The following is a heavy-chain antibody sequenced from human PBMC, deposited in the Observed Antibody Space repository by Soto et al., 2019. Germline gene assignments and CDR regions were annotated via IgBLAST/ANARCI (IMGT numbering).Heavy chain of an antibody. D-gene: IGHD3-3*01. CDR3: ARDHGYGDGYNFWDY. Sequence: QVQLVQSGAEVKKPGSSVKVSCKASGGTFSSYAISWVRQAPGQGREWMGGIIPIFGTANYAQKFQGRVTITADESTSTAYMELSSLRTEDTAVYYCARDHGYGDGYNFWDYWGQGTLVTVSS. V-gene: IGHV1-69*01. CDR2: IIPIFGTA. CDR1: GGTFSSYA. J-gene: IGHJ4*02.